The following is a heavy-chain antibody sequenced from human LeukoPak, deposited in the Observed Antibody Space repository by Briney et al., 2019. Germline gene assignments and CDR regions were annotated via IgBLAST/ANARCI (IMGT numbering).Heavy chain of an antibody. V-gene: IGHV4-38-2*02. J-gene: IGHJ4*02. CDR2: IYHSGST. CDR3: ARERVGGGGYYFDS. Sequence: SETLSLTCAVSGYSISSGYYWGWIRQPPGKGLEWIASIYHSGSTNYNPSLKSRVTTSVDTSKNQFSLKLSSVTATDTAVYYCARERVGGGGYYFDSWGQGTLVTVSS. CDR1: GYSISSGYY. D-gene: IGHD1-26*01.